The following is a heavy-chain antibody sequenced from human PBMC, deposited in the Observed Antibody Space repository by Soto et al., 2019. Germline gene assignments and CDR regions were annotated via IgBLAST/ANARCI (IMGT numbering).Heavy chain of an antibody. V-gene: IGHV3-30-3*01. Sequence: PGGSLRLSCAASGFTFSSYAMHWVRQAPGKGLEWVAVISYDGSNKYYADSVKGRFTISRDNSKNTLYLQMNSLRAEDTAVYYCARDNKVVPAFFDYWGQGTLVTVSS. CDR3: ARDNKVVPAFFDY. D-gene: IGHD2-2*01. J-gene: IGHJ4*02. CDR2: ISYDGSNK. CDR1: GFTFSSYA.